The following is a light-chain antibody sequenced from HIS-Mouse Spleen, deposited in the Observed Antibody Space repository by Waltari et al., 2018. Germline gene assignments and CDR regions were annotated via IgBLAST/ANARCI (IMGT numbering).Light chain of an antibody. CDR2: AAS. Sequence: DIQLTQSPSFLSASVGDRVTIICRASQGIRSYLAWYQQRPGKAPKLLIYAASTLQSGVPSRFSGSGSGTEFTLTISSLQPEDFATYYCQQLNSYPPTFGQGTKVEIK. J-gene: IGKJ1*01. CDR3: QQLNSYPPT. CDR1: QGIRSY. V-gene: IGKV1-9*01.